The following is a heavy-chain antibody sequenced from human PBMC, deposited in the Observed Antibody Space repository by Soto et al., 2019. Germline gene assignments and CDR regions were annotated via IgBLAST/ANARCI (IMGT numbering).Heavy chain of an antibody. V-gene: IGHV3-15*01. J-gene: IGHJ4*02. Sequence: EVQLVESGGGLVKPGGSLSLSCAASGFTFSNVWMSWVRQAPGKGLEWVGRIKRRADGGTTDYATPVRGRFTVSRDDSKNXXXXXXXXXXXXXXXXXXXXXXXXXXGSCYSVVYWGQGTLVTVSS. CDR3: XXXXXXXGSCYSVVY. CDR1: GFTFSNVW. D-gene: IGHD2-15*01. CDR2: IKRRADGGTT.